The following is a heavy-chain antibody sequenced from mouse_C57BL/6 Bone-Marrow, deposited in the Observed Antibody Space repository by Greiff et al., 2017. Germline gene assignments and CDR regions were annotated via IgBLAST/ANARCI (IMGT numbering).Heavy chain of an antibody. Sequence: VQLQQSGAELARPGASVKLSCKASGYTFTSYGISWVKQRTGQGLEWIGEISPRSGNTYYNEKFKGKATLTADKSSSTAYMELRSLTSEDSAVYFCAPDGYYDYYAMDYWGQGTSVTVSS. CDR3: APDGYYDYYAMDY. CDR1: GYTFTSYG. V-gene: IGHV1-81*01. J-gene: IGHJ4*01. D-gene: IGHD2-3*01. CDR2: ISPRSGNT.